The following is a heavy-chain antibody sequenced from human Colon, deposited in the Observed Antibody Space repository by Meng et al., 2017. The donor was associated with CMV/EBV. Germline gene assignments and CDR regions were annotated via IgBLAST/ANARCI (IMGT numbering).Heavy chain of an antibody. D-gene: IGHD3-16*01. J-gene: IGHJ4*02. V-gene: IGHV3-21*04. CDR3: ARDLSPYTTLHKGGQLVDF. CDR2: ISFGAIYT. Sequence: SDYAITWVRQAPGKGLEWVSSISFGAIYTDSADSVKGRFTISRDNGKNSLYLQMNSLTVEDSAVYYCARDLSPYTTLHKGGQLVDFWGQGTLVTVSS. CDR1: SDYA.